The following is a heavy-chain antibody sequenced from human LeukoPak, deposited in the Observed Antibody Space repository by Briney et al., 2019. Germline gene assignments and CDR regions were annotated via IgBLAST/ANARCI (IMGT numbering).Heavy chain of an antibody. V-gene: IGHV1-8*01. CDR2: MNPNSGNT. CDR3: ARGRRNKYWFDP. CDR1: GYTFTSYD. J-gene: IGHJ5*02. D-gene: IGHD1/OR15-1a*01. Sequence: ASVKVSCKASGYTFTSYDINWVRQATGQGLEWMGWMNPNSGNTGYAQKFQGRVTMTRNTSISTAYMELSSLRSEDTAVYYCARGRRNKYWFDPWGQGTLVTVSS.